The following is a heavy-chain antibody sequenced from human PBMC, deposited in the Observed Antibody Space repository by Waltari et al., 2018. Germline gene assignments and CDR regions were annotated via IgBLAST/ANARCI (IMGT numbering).Heavy chain of an antibody. V-gene: IGHV1-69*01. D-gene: IGHD1-20*01. CDR1: GDTFNSYA. J-gene: IGHJ4*02. Sequence: QVQVVESGEVQRLGSSVKLSCQASGDTFNSYAFSWVRQAPGKPFEWMGEINPGYNEGKSANNFQGRLTIAANEPTTTVFMELSTLRPEDTAIYYCARVDLTVDSRTYYFDFWGQGKLVAVSA. CDR2: INPGYNEG. CDR3: ARVDLTVDSRTYYFDF.